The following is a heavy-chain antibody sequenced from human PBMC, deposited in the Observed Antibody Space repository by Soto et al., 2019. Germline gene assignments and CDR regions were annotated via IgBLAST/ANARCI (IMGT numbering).Heavy chain of an antibody. CDR2: ITDSGAST. V-gene: IGHV3-23*01. Sequence: EVQLLESGGGLVQPGGSLRLSCAASGFTFSTYAMSWVRQAPGKGLEWVSTITDSGASTYYADSVKGRFTISRDNSKNTLSLQINNLRAEDTSLYYCTKRRPHSISRAFDYWGQGTLVTVSS. D-gene: IGHD3-3*02. CDR1: GFTFSTYA. CDR3: TKRRPHSISRAFDY. J-gene: IGHJ4*02.